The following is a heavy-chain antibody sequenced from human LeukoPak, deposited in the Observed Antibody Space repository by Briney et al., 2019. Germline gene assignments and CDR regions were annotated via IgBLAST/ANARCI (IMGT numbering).Heavy chain of an antibody. Sequence: GGSLRLSCAASGFTFGSYSMNWVRQAPGKGLEWVSSISSSSSYIYYADSVKGRFTISRDNAKNSLYLQMNSLRAEDTAVYYCARGFRGVITHFDYWGQGTLVTVSS. CDR2: ISSSSSYI. V-gene: IGHV3-21*01. J-gene: IGHJ4*02. CDR3: ARGFRGVITHFDY. CDR1: GFTFGSYS. D-gene: IGHD3-10*01.